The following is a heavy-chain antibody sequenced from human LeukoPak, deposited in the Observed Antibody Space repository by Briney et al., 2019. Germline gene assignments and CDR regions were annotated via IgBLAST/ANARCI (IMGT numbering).Heavy chain of an antibody. V-gene: IGHV3-66*01. CDR1: GITVSGNY. Sequence: GGSLRLSCAASGITVSGNYMSWVRQAPGKGLEWVSVIYSVGSTYYPDSVKGRFTISRDRSRNTLYLQMNSLRAEDTAVYYCELFQSGGPFDIWGQGTVVTVSS. D-gene: IGHD2-21*01. CDR2: IYSVGST. J-gene: IGHJ3*02. CDR3: ELFQSGGPFDI.